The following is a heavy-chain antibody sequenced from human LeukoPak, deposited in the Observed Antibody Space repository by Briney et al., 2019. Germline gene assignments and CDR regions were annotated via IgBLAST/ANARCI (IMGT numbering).Heavy chain of an antibody. CDR2: IKSKTDGGTT. V-gene: IGHV3-15*01. D-gene: IGHD3-10*01. CDR3: TTDHYYGSGSYNY. CDR1: GFTFSNAW. Sequence: PGGSLRLSCAASGFTFSNAWMSWVRQAPGKGLEWVGRIKSKTDGGTTDYAAHVKGRFTISRDDSKNTLYLQMNSLKTEDTAVYYCTTDHYYGSGSYNYWGQGTLVTVSS. J-gene: IGHJ4*02.